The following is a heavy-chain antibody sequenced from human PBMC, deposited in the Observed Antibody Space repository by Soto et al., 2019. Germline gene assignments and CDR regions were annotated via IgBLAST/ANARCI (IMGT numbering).Heavy chain of an antibody. CDR3: ASGYSSGWYPSPYNWFDS. V-gene: IGHV1-69*13. J-gene: IGHJ5*01. CDR1: GGTFSSYA. Sequence: ASVKVSCKASGGTFSSYAISWVRQAPGQGLEWMGGIIPIFGTANYAQKFQGRVTITADESTSTAYMELSSLRSEDTAVYYCASGYSSGWYPSPYNWFDSWGQGTLVTVSS. D-gene: IGHD6-19*01. CDR2: IIPIFGTA.